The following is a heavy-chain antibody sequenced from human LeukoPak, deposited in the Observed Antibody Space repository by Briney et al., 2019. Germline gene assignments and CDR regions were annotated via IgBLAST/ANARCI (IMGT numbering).Heavy chain of an antibody. Sequence: SETLSLTCTVSGGSISSCYWTWIRQPAGKGLEWIGRFYSTGSTNYNPSLKSRVTMSVDTSKNQFSLKLSSVTAADTAVYYCARDQYSGSLDYWGQGTLVTVSS. CDR3: ARDQYSGSLDY. CDR1: GGSISSCY. CDR2: FYSTGST. V-gene: IGHV4-4*07. D-gene: IGHD1-26*01. J-gene: IGHJ4*02.